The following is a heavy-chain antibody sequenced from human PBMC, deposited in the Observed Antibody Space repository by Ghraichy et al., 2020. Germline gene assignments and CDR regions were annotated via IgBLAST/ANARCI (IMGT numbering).Heavy chain of an antibody. V-gene: IGHV4-34*01. J-gene: IGHJ4*02. CDR3: ARGRGWLPQRGAFDY. D-gene: IGHD5-12*01. Sequence: GSLSLTCAVYGGSFSGYYWSWIRQPPGKGLEWIGEINHSGSTNYNPSLKSRVTISVDTSKNQFSLKLSSVTAADTAVYYCARGRGWLPQRGAFDYWGQGTLVTVSS. CDR1: GGSFSGYY. CDR2: INHSGST.